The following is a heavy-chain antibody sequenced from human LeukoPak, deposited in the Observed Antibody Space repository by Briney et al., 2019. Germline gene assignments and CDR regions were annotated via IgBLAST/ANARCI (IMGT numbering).Heavy chain of an antibody. CDR1: GLTVSSNH. J-gene: IGHJ4*02. V-gene: IGHV3-66*02. CDR3: VNLPGGGY. CDR2: IYSGGNT. Sequence: GGSLRLSCAASGLTVSSNHMTWIRQAPRKGLEWVSIIYSGGNTYYADSVKGRFAISRDNSKNTVYLQMNSLRAEDTAVYYCVNLPGGGYWGQGTLVTVSS. D-gene: IGHD7-27*01.